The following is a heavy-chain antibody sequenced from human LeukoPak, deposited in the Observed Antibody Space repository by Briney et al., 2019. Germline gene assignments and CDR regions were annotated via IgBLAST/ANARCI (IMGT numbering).Heavy chain of an antibody. CDR1: GGSFSGYY. V-gene: IGHV4-34*01. CDR3: ARRRYCSGGSCRHHHYYYYGMDV. J-gene: IGHJ6*02. Sequence: SETLSLTCAVYGGSFSGYYWSWIRQPPGKGLEWIGGINHSGSTNYNPSLKSRVTISVDTSKNQFSLKLSSVTAADTAVYYCARRRYCSGGSCRHHHYYYYGMDVWGQGTTVTVSS. D-gene: IGHD2-15*01. CDR2: INHSGST.